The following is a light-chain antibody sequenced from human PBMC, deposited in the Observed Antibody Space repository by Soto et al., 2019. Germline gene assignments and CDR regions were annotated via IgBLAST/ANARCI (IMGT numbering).Light chain of an antibody. V-gene: IGKV3-20*01. CDR3: HQYRSSPLH. CDR1: QSVSFSY. Sequence: EIVLTQSPGTLSLSPGERATLSCRASQSVSFSYIAWYQQKPGQAPRLLMYDGSRRATGIPDRFSGSGSGTDFTLTISRLEPEEFAVYYCHQYRSSPLHFGQGTKLEIK. J-gene: IGKJ2*01. CDR2: DGS.